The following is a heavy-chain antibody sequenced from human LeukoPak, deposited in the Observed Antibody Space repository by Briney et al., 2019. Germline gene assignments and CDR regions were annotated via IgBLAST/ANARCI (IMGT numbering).Heavy chain of an antibody. J-gene: IGHJ4*02. Sequence: SETLSLTCTVSGGSISSYYWSWIRQPPGKGLEWIGYIYYSGSTNYNPSLKSRVTISIDTSRNQFSLKLSSLTAADTAVYYFASRPYTYGYFDNWGPGTLVTVSS. V-gene: IGHV4-59*12. CDR2: IYYSGST. D-gene: IGHD2-2*02. CDR1: GGSISSYY. CDR3: ASRPYTYGYFDN.